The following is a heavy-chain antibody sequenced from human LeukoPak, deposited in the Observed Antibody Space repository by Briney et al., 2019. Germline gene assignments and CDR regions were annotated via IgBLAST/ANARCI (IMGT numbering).Heavy chain of an antibody. CDR2: ISAYNGTT. CDR1: GYTFTSYG. D-gene: IGHD3-10*01. CDR3: ARVGPDYYGSGSYSWFDP. V-gene: IGHV1-18*01. Sequence: ASVKVSCKASGYTFTSYGISWVRQAPGQGLEWMGWISAYNGTTNYAQKLQGRVTMTTDTSTSTAYMELRSLRSDDTAVYYCARVGPDYYGSGSYSWFDPWGQGTLVTVSS. J-gene: IGHJ5*02.